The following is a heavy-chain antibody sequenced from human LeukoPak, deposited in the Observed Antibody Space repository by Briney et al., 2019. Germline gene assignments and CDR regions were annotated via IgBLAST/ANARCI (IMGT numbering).Heavy chain of an antibody. Sequence: GGSLRLSCAASGFTFSSYAMSWVRQAPGKGLEWVSAISGSGGSTYYADSVKGRFTISRDNSKNTLYLQMNSLRVEDTAVYYCAKVGKRCSGGSCYSAHFDYWGQGTLVTVSS. V-gene: IGHV3-23*01. D-gene: IGHD2-15*01. CDR1: GFTFSSYA. CDR3: AKVGKRCSGGSCYSAHFDY. J-gene: IGHJ4*02. CDR2: ISGSGGST.